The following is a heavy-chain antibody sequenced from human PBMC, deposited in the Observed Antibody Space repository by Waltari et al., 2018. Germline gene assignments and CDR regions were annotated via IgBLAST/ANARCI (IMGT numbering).Heavy chain of an antibody. Sequence: EEQLVESGGGLVQPGDSLRLSCAASGFTFSSFWMNWVRQAPGKGPLWVSRVSTEARDTTDADPVKGRFTISRDNARNTLYLQMNRLRAEDTAVYYCAKAGGYSYGYPFDYWGQGTLVTVSS. D-gene: IGHD5-18*01. CDR3: AKAGGYSYGYPFDY. CDR1: GFTFSSFW. CDR2: VSTEARDT. V-gene: IGHV3-74*03. J-gene: IGHJ4*02.